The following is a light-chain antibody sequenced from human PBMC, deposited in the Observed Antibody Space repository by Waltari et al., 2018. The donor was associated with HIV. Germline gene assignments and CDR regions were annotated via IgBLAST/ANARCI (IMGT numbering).Light chain of an antibody. CDR1: QSVLYSSNNKNY. J-gene: IGKJ3*01. V-gene: IGKV4-1*01. Sequence: EIVMTQSPDSLDVALGERATINRTSSQSVLYSSNNKNYLAWYQQKPGQPPKLLIYWASARESGVPDRFSGSVSGTDFTLTISSLQAEDVAVYYCQQYYSTPFTFGPGTKVDIK. CDR3: QQYYSTPFT. CDR2: WAS.